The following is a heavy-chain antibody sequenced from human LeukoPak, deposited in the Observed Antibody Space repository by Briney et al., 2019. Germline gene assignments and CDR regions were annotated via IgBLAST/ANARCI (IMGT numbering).Heavy chain of an antibody. V-gene: IGHV3-21*01. CDR1: DFNFSSYT. J-gene: IGHJ4*02. CDR2: ISSSAKYI. CDR3: ARAIAVAEGY. D-gene: IGHD6-19*01. Sequence: PGGSLRLSCDGSDFNFSSYTMNWVRQAPGKGLEWVASISSSAKYIYYADSVRGRFTISRDNAKNSLYLQMNSLRAEDTAVYYCARAIAVAEGYWGQGTLVTVSS.